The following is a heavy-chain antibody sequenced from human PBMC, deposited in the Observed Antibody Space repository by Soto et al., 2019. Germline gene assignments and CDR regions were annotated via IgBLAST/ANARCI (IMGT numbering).Heavy chain of an antibody. D-gene: IGHD3-10*01. V-gene: IGHV4-59*02. CDR2: MHYTGLP. J-gene: IGHJ5*02. Sequence: PSETLSLTCSFSGDSGTSHYLTWILQSPEKGLEWIGYMHYTGLPHYNPSLKSRLTISVDRSKNQFTLQLSSVTAADTAVYYCARVVLWFGEFGPRGWFDPWGQGTLVTVST. CDR1: GDSGTSHY. CDR3: ARVVLWFGEFGPRGWFDP.